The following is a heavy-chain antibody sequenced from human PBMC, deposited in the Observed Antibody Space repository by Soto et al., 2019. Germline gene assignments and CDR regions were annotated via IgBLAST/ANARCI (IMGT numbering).Heavy chain of an antibody. Sequence: EVQLVESGGGLVKPGGSLRLSCAASGFTFSNAWMSWVRQAPGKGLEWVGRIKSKTDGGTTDYAAPVKGRFTISRDDSKNTLYLQMNSLKTEDTAVYYCTTMGLVFWSGYYGDSDYWGQGTLVTVSS. D-gene: IGHD3-3*01. J-gene: IGHJ4*02. V-gene: IGHV3-15*01. CDR3: TTMGLVFWSGYYGDSDY. CDR1: GFTFSNAW. CDR2: IKSKTDGGTT.